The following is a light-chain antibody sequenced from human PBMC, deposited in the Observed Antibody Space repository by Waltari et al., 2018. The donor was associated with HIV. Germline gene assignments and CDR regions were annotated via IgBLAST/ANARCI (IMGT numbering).Light chain of an antibody. Sequence: IITCRASQNIGPYLNWYQHISGKAPRLLVSGATVLQSGVPSRFSGSGSGTLFTLRIASLEPEDSAVYYCQQSYSTPSFGQGTRLEI. V-gene: IGKV1-39*01. CDR1: QNIGPY. CDR2: GAT. CDR3: QQSYSTPS. J-gene: IGKJ2*01.